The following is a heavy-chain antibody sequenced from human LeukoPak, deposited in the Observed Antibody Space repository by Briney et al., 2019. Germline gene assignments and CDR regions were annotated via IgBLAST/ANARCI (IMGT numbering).Heavy chain of an antibody. CDR3: ARRRYYDGSGYLE. CDR2: IYYSGST. D-gene: IGHD3-22*01. Sequence: SETLSLTCTVSRGSISSSSYYWGWIRQPPGKGLEWIGNIYYSGSTYYNPSLKSRVTISIDPSKNQFSLNLRSVTAADTAVYYCARRRYYDGSGYLEWGQGTLLSVSS. V-gene: IGHV4-39*01. J-gene: IGHJ1*01. CDR1: RGSISSSSYY.